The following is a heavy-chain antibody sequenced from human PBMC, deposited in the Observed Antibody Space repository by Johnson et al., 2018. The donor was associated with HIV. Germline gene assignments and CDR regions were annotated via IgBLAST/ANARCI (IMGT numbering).Heavy chain of an antibody. CDR3: AKDRPPRSWGSSTAFDI. J-gene: IGHJ3*02. CDR2: IRYDGSNK. Sequence: QVQLVESGGGVVQPGGSLRLSCVASGFTFSRFGMHWVRQAPGKGLEWVAFIRYDGSNKYYADSVKGRFTISRDNSKNTLYLQINSLRAEDTAVYYCAKDRPPRSWGSSTAFDIWGQGTMVTVSS. CDR1: GFTFSRFG. V-gene: IGHV3-30*02. D-gene: IGHD2-15*01.